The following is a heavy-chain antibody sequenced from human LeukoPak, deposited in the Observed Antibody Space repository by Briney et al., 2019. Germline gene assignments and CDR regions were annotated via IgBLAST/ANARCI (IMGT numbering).Heavy chain of an antibody. D-gene: IGHD4-23*01. CDR1: GFTFSSYS. CDR3: ARNLFPFEDPTTVVPHAFDI. J-gene: IGHJ3*02. V-gene: IGHV3-48*04. CDR2: ISSSSSTI. Sequence: SGGSLRLFCAASGFTFSSYSMNWVREAPGKGLEWVSYISSSSSTIYYADSVKGRFTISRDNAKNSLYLQMNSLRAEDAAVYYCARNLFPFEDPTTVVPHAFDIWGQGTMVTVSS.